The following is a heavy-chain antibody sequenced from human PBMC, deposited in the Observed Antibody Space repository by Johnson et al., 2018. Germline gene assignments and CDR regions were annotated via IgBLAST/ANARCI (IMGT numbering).Heavy chain of an antibody. CDR1: GFTFSSYW. CDR2: INSDGSST. V-gene: IGHV3-74*01. J-gene: IGHJ6*02. Sequence: VQLQESGGGLVQPGGSLRLSCAASGFTFSSYWMHWVRQAPGKGLVWVSRINSDGSSTSYADSVKGRFTISRDNAKNTLYLQMNSLRAEDTAVYYCARAKDAQSYYYGMDVWGQGTTVTVSS. CDR3: ARAKDAQSYYYGMDV.